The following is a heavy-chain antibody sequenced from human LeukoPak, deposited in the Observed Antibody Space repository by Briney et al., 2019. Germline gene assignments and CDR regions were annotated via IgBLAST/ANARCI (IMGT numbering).Heavy chain of an antibody. J-gene: IGHJ3*02. V-gene: IGHV1-18*01. CDR1: GSAFTYYG. Sequence: ASVKVSDKPSGSAFTYYGIGWGRQPPGLGLEWMGWISAYNGKTNYEQKVQGRVTMTTDTSTSTAYMELENLRLDDTAADSRAHGHLVLFVQPARSYFKHVFAIWGQGSMVTVSS. D-gene: IGHD2/OR15-2a*01. CDR3: AHGHLVLFVQPARSYFKHVFAI. CDR2: ISAYNGKT.